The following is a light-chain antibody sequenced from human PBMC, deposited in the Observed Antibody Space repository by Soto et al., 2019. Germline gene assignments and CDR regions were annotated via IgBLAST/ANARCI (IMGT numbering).Light chain of an antibody. Sequence: ENVLTQFPGTLSLSPVESATLSGMASQSISSSYLAWYQQKPGQAPRLLIYGASYRASGIADRFSGSGSGTDFTLTISRLEPEDFAVYYCQQYGGSPTFGGGTKVDIK. CDR2: GAS. CDR3: QQYGGSPT. J-gene: IGKJ4*01. CDR1: QSISSSY. V-gene: IGKV3-20*01.